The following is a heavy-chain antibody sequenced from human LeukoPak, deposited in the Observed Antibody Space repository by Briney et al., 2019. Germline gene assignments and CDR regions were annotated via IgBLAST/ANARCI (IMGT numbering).Heavy chain of an antibody. Sequence: ASVKVSCKASGGTFRSYAISWVRQAPGQGLEWMGGIIPIFGTANYAQKFQGRVTITADESTSTAYMELSSLRSEDTAVYYCARRDGDSSWYYYYRDVWGKGTTVTVS. D-gene: IGHD4-17*01. CDR1: GGTFRSYA. J-gene: IGHJ6*03. CDR2: IIPIFGTA. V-gene: IGHV1-69*13. CDR3: ARRDGDSSWYYYYRDV.